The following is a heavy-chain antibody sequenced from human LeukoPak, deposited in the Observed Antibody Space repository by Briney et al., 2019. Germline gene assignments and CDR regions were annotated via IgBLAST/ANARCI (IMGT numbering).Heavy chain of an antibody. CDR2: IYYSGST. CDR3: ARVAWYFDY. V-gene: IGHV4-59*11. CDR1: GGSISSHY. Sequence: SETLSLTCTVSGGSISSHYWSWIRQPPGKGLEWIGYIYYSGSTNYNPSLKSRVTISVDTSKNQFSLKLSSVTAADTAVYYCARVAWYFDYWGQGTLVTVSS. J-gene: IGHJ4*02.